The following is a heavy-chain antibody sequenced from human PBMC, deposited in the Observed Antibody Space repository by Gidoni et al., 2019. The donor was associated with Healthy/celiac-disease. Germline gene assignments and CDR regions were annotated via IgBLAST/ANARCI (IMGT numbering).Heavy chain of an antibody. CDR1: GFTFSDYY. CDR2: ISSSSSYT. D-gene: IGHD3-10*01. V-gene: IGHV3-11*06. Sequence: QVQLVESGGGLVKPGGSLRLSCAASGFTFSDYYMSWIRQAPGKGLEWVSYISSSSSYTNYADSVKGRFTISRDNAKNSLYLQMNSLRAEDTAVYYCARDPGSGSYLDYWGQGTLVTVSS. CDR3: ARDPGSGSYLDY. J-gene: IGHJ4*02.